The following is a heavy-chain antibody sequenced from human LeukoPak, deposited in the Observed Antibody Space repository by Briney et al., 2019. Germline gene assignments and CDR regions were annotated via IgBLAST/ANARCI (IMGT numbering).Heavy chain of an antibody. CDR3: ARVFQGIAGPFDY. J-gene: IGHJ4*02. CDR1: GFTFSSYE. CDR2: ISSSGSTI. Sequence: QPGGSLRLSCAASGFTFSSYEMNWVRQAPGKGLEWVSYISSSGSTIYYADSVKGRFTISRDNAKNSLYLQMNSLRAEDTAVYYCARVFQGIAGPFDYWGQGTLVTVSS. V-gene: IGHV3-48*03. D-gene: IGHD6-13*01.